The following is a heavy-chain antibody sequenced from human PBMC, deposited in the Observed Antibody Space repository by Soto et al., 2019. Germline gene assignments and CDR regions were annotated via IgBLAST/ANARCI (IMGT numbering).Heavy chain of an antibody. D-gene: IGHD6-13*01. V-gene: IGHV3-48*03. CDR3: ARDGSRFDY. CDR1: GFTFSTYE. Sequence: EVHLVESGGGLVQPGGSLRLSCAASGFTFSTYEMNWVRQAPGKGLEWVSYICNSGDTIYYADSVKGRFTIFRDNAKNSLYLQMNSLRVEDTALYYCARDGSRFDYWGQGTLVTVSS. J-gene: IGHJ4*02. CDR2: ICNSGDTI.